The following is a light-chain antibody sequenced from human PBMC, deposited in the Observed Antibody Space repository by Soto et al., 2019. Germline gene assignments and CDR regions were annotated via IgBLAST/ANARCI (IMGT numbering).Light chain of an antibody. CDR2: GAS. CDR1: QSVSSN. V-gene: IGKV3-15*01. Sequence: EIVMTQSLATLSVSPGERATLSCRASQSVSSNLAWYQQKPGQAPRLLIYGASTRATGIPARFSGSGSGTELTLTISSLQSEDFAVYYCQQYNNWPPEKPTFGGGTKVDIK. CDR3: QQYNNWPPEKPT. J-gene: IGKJ4*01.